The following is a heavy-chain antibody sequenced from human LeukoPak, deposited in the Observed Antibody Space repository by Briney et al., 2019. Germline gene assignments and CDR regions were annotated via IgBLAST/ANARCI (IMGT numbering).Heavy chain of an antibody. CDR1: GYTFTSYG. J-gene: IGHJ4*02. V-gene: IGHV1-18*01. D-gene: IGHD3-22*01. Sequence: ASVKVSCKASGYTFTSYGISWVRQAPGQGLEWTGWISAYNGNTNYAQKLQGRVTMTTDTSTSTAYMELRSLRSDDTAVYYCARDGDYDSSGYYLGPRIDYWGQGTLVTVSS. CDR2: ISAYNGNT. CDR3: ARDGDYDSSGYYLGPRIDY.